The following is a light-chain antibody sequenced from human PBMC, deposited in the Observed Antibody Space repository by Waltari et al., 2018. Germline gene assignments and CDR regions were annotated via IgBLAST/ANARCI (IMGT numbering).Light chain of an antibody. V-gene: IGKV1-16*02. Sequence: DIQMTQSPSSLSASVGDRVTITCRASQDITNYLAWFQQKPGTAPKSLISAASSLQSGVPSKFSGSGSGTNFTLTISSLQPEDFATYYCQQFDSYLITFGQGTRLEIK. CDR3: QQFDSYLIT. CDR1: QDITNY. CDR2: AAS. J-gene: IGKJ5*01.